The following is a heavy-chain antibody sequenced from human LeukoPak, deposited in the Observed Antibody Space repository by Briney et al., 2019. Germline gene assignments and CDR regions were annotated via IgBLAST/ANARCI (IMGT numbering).Heavy chain of an antibody. J-gene: IGHJ4*01. V-gene: IGHV4-39*01. CDR3: ARNNSVVRGALDY. D-gene: IGHD3-10*01. Sequence: SETLSLTCSVSGGSMSANSYYWGWIRRPPGKGLEWIGSVFYSGSPYYNPSFKSRLTISVDTSKNQFSLRLTSVTAADTAAYYCARNNSVVRGALDYWGQGILVTVSS. CDR1: GGSMSANSYY. CDR2: VFYSGSP.